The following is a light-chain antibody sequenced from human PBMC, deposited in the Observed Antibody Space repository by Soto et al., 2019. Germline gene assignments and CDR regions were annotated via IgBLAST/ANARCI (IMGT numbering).Light chain of an antibody. J-gene: IGKJ2*01. V-gene: IGKV3-20*01. CDR1: QSVSSSY. Sequence: EIVLTQSPGTLSLSPGERATLSCRASQSVSSSYLAWYQQKPGQAPRLLIYGASSRATGIPDRFSGSGSGTDFTLTISSLEPDDFAVYYCQQYGSSPPYTFGQGTKLAIK. CDR3: QQYGSSPPYT. CDR2: GAS.